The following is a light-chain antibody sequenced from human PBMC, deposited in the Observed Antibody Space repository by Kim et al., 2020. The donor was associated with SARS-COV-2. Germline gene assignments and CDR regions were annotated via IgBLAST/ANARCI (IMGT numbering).Light chain of an antibody. CDR2: DVS. CDR3: QQRNL. Sequence: PATLSLFPGERATLSCRASQSVSKYLAWYQQKPGQAPRLLIYDVSSRATGIPSRFSGSGSGTDFTLTISSLEPEDFAVYYCQQRNLFGQGTKLEI. J-gene: IGKJ1*01. V-gene: IGKV3-11*01. CDR1: QSVSKY.